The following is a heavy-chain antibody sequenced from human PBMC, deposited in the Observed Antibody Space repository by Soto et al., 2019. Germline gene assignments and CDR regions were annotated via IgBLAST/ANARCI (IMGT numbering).Heavy chain of an antibody. CDR2: IYYSGST. V-gene: IGHV4-59*12. D-gene: IGHD3-22*01. CDR1: GGSISSYY. CDR3: ARGEVYYLERSVYYRANVAFEI. Sequence: SETLSLTCTVSGGSISSYYWSWIRQPPGKGLEWIGYIYYSGSTYYNPSLKSRVTISVDTSKNQFSLKLSSVTAADTAVYYCARGEVYYLERSVYYRANVAFEIWGQGEMVPVSS. J-gene: IGHJ3*02.